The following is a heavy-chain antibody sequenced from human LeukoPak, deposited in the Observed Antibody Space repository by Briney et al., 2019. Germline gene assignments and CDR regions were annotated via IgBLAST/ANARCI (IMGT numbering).Heavy chain of an antibody. CDR3: ARMTVSGRDNWFDP. V-gene: IGHV1-8*03. J-gene: IGHJ5*02. CDR1: GGTFSNYA. Sequence: ASVKVSCKASGGTFSNYAISWVRQAPGQGLEWMGWLNPNNGNTGYAQKFQGRVTITRNTSINTAYMELSSLRSEDTAVYYCARMTVSGRDNWFDPWGQGTLVTVSS. D-gene: IGHD6-19*01. CDR2: LNPNNGNT.